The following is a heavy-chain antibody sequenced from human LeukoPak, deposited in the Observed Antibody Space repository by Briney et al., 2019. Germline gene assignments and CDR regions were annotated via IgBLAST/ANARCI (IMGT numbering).Heavy chain of an antibody. Sequence: SETLSLTCVVSGGSIRSGGYSWSWIRQPPGKGLEWIGYIYYSGSTYYNPSLKSRVTISVDTSKNQFSLKLSSVTAADTAVYYCASGYCSSTSCPIDYWGQGTLVTVSS. CDR1: GGSIRSGGYS. CDR2: IYYSGST. D-gene: IGHD2-2*03. J-gene: IGHJ4*02. CDR3: ASGYCSSTSCPIDY. V-gene: IGHV4-30-2*03.